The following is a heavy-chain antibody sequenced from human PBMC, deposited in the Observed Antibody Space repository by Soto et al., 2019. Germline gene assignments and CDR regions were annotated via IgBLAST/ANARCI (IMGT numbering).Heavy chain of an antibody. Sequence: PGGSLRLSCAASGFTFSSYAMSWVRQAPGKGLEWVSAISGSGGSTYYADSVKGRFTISRDNSKNTLYLQMNSLRAEDTAVYYCAKDTWPGVAVADFDYWGQGTLVTVSS. J-gene: IGHJ4*02. D-gene: IGHD6-19*01. V-gene: IGHV3-23*01. CDR3: AKDTWPGVAVADFDY. CDR2: ISGSGGST. CDR1: GFTFSSYA.